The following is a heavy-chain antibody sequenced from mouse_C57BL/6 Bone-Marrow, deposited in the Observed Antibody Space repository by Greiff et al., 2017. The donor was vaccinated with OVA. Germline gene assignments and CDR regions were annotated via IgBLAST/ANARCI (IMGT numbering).Heavy chain of an antibody. V-gene: IGHV1-26*01. CDR2: INPNNGGT. CDR1: GYTFTDYY. CDR3: ARNYGSSYWYFDV. Sequence: QLQQSGPELVKPGASVKISCKASGYTFTDYYMNWVKQSHGKSLEWIGDINPNNGGTSYNQKFKGKATLTVDKSSSTAYMELRSLTSEDSAVYYCARNYGSSYWYFDVWGTGTTVTVSS. J-gene: IGHJ1*03. D-gene: IGHD1-1*01.